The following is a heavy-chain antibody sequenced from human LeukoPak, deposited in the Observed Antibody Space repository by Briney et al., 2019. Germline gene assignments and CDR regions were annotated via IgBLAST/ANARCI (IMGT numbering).Heavy chain of an antibody. CDR1: GLSISNDW. CDR2: VKSKSAGETT. D-gene: IGHD3-10*01. J-gene: IGHJ4*02. CDR3: TLIQGWGSGSYYRDF. V-gene: IGHV3-15*01. Sequence: GGSLRLSCAVSGLSISNDWMSWVRQAPGKGLEWVARVKSKSAGETTDYAAPVKGRFPISRDDSKNTLYVQMNSLKTEDTAVYYCTLIQGWGSGSYYRDFWGQGTLVTVSS.